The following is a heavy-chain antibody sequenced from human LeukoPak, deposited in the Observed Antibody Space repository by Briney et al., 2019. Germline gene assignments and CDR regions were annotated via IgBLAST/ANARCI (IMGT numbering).Heavy chain of an antibody. CDR3: ARPQDGSFAFDI. Sequence: KPGESLKISCKVSGYSFAAYWIAWVRQMPGKGLEYMGIIYPYDSDTRYSPSFQGQVAISVDKSINTAYLQWSSLKPSDTAMYFCARPQDGSFAFDIWGQGTLVTVSA. CDR2: IYPYDSDT. V-gene: IGHV5-51*01. D-gene: IGHD1-26*01. CDR1: GYSFAAYW. J-gene: IGHJ3*02.